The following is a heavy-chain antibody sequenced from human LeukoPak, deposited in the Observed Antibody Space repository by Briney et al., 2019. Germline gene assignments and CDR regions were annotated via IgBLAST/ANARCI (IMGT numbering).Heavy chain of an antibody. CDR2: ISYDGSNK. J-gene: IGHJ6*04. D-gene: IGHD1-14*01. Sequence: GRSLRLSCAASGFTFSSYGMHWVRQAPGKGLEWVAVISYDGSNKYYADSVKGRFTISRDNSKNTLYLQMNSLRAEDTAVYYCAKPELNYYYYGMDVWGKGTTVTVSS. V-gene: IGHV3-30*18. CDR3: AKPELNYYYYGMDV. CDR1: GFTFSSYG.